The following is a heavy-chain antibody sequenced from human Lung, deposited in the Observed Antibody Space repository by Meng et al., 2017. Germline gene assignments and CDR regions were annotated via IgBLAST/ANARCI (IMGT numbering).Heavy chain of an antibody. CDR1: GGSITSSTW. V-gene: IGHV4-4*02. CDR2: IFHSGST. Sequence: QGQLKESGPGLVKPSGTLSLPCAVSGGSITSSTWWSWVRQTPGKGLEWFGEIFHSGSTNYNPPLESRVTISVDKSKNQFSLKVYSVTAADTATYYCARFDISSSGRGDYWGQGILVTVSS. D-gene: IGHD1-26*01. CDR3: ARFDISSSGRGDY. J-gene: IGHJ4*02.